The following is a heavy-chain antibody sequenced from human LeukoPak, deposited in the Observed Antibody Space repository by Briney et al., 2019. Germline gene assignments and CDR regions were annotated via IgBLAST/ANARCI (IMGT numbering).Heavy chain of an antibody. CDR3: TTLRLALAYGVDV. V-gene: IGHV3-15*01. CDR1: GFTFSNAW. J-gene: IGHJ6*02. CDR2: IKSKTDGETT. Sequence: PGGSLRLSCAASGFTFSNAWMSWVRQAPGQGLEWIGRIKSKTDGETTEYAAPVKGRFTISRDDSKNTLYLQMNSLKTEDTAVYYCTTLRLALAYGVDVWGQGTMVTVSS. D-gene: IGHD5/OR15-5a*01.